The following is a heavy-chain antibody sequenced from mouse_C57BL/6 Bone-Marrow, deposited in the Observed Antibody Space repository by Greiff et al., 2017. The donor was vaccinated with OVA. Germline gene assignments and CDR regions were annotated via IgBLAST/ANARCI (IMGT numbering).Heavy chain of an antibody. CDR2: ISDGGSYT. CDR1: GFTFGSSA. Sequence: EVKLMESGGGLVKPGGSLKFSCAASGFTFGSSAMSWVRQTQENMLEWVATISDGGSYTYYPDNLPGRFTISRDNAKNNLYLQRSHLKSEDTAMYYCARGGVYDDARAWFAYWGQGTLVTVSA. D-gene: IGHD2-3*01. CDR3: ARGGVYDDARAWFAY. J-gene: IGHJ3*01. V-gene: IGHV5-4*03.